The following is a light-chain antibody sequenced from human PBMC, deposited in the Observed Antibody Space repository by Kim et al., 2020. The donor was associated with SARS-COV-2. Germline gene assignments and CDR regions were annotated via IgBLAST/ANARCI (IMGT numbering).Light chain of an antibody. CDR2: QDS. Sequence: VSPGQTDSITCSGDKLGDKYACWYQQKPGQSPVLVIYQDSKRPSGIPERFSGSNSGNTATLTISGTQAMDEADYYCQAWDSSTHVVFGGGTKLTVL. V-gene: IGLV3-1*01. J-gene: IGLJ2*01. CDR1: KLGDKY. CDR3: QAWDSSTHVV.